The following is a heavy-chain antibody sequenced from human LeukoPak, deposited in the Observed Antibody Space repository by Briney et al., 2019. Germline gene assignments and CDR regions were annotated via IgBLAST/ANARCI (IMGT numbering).Heavy chain of an antibody. CDR2: IYMGGDT. D-gene: IGHD6-6*01. CDR3: ARVPVSSSSPYWYFDV. Sequence: PGGSLRLSCAAAGFTVSSNYMSWVRQAPGKGLEWVSTIYMGGDTYYVDSVKGRFSISRDNSTNTLYLKMNSLSREDTAVYYCARVPVSSSSPYWYFDVWGRGTLVTVSS. V-gene: IGHV3-53*05. J-gene: IGHJ2*01. CDR1: GFTVSSNY.